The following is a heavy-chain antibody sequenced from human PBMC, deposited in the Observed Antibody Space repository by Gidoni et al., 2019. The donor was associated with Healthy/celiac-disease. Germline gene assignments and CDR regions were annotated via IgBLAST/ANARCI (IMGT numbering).Heavy chain of an antibody. J-gene: IGHJ3*02. CDR2: ISWNSGSI. D-gene: IGHD3-22*01. CDR1: GFTFADYA. CDR3: ARKLYYYDSSGYYDAFDI. V-gene: IGHV3-9*01. Sequence: EVQLVESGGGLVQPGRSLRLSCAASGFTFADYAMHGCRQAPGKGLEWVSGISWNSGSIVYADSVKGRFTISRDNAKNSLYLQMNSLRAEDTALYYCARKLYYYDSSGYYDAFDIWGQGTMVTVSS.